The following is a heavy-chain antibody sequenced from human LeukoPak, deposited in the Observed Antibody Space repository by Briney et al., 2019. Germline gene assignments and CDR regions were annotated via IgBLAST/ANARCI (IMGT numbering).Heavy chain of an antibody. CDR3: ARDLAAAGTIDP. CDR1: GGSIRGYY. CDR2: IYHSGST. J-gene: IGHJ5*02. Sequence: SETLSLTCNVSGGSIRGYYWSWIRQPPGKGLEWIGYIYHSGSTNYNPSLKNRATISEDTSKNQFSLKLSSVTAADTAVYYCARDLAAAGTIDPWGQGTLVTVSS. V-gene: IGHV4-59*01. D-gene: IGHD6-13*01.